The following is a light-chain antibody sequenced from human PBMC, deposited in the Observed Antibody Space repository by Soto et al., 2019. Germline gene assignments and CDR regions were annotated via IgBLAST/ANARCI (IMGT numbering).Light chain of an antibody. V-gene: IGKV3-20*01. CDR3: QDFGTLPYT. CDR2: AAS. CDR1: QSVSSSH. Sequence: ELVLTQSPGTLSLSPGERATLSCRASQSVSSSHLAWYQQRPGQAPRLLIYAASTRATGVPDRFSGSGSETGFTLTISRLEPEDFAVFYCQDFGTLPYTFGQGTKLQIK. J-gene: IGKJ2*01.